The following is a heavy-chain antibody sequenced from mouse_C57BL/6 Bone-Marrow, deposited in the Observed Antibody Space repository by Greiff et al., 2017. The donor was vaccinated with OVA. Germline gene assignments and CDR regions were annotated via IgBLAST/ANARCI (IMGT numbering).Heavy chain of an antibody. CDR1: GYTFTSYW. D-gene: IGHD1-1*01. CDR2: IYPGSGST. J-gene: IGHJ3*01. Sequence: QVQLKQPGAELVKPGASVKMSCKASGYTFTSYWITWVKQRPGQGLEWIGDIYPGSGSTNYNEKFKSKATLTVDTSSSTAYMQLSSLTSEDSAVYDCARWGPTVPGWFADWGQGTLVTVSA. CDR3: ARWGPTVPGWFAD. V-gene: IGHV1-55*01.